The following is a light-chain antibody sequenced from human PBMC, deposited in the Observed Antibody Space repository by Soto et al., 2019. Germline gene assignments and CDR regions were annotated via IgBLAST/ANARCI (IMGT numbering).Light chain of an antibody. Sequence: QSALTQPASVSGSPGQSITISCTGTSSDVGSYNRVSWYQQHPGKAPKLMIYEGSKRPSGVSNRFSGSKSGNTASLTISGLQAEDEDDYYCCSYAGSSTLYVVFGGGTKLTVL. J-gene: IGLJ2*01. V-gene: IGLV2-23*01. CDR3: CSYAGSSTLYVV. CDR1: SSDVGSYNR. CDR2: EGS.